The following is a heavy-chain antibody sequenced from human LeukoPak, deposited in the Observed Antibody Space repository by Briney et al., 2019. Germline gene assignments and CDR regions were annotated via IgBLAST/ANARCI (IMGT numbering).Heavy chain of an antibody. V-gene: IGHV4-61*01. D-gene: IGHD3-9*01. CDR3: ARTNDILWENAFDI. CDR1: GGSISSGSYY. CDR2: IYYSGST. Sequence: SETLSLTCTVSGGSISSGSYYWSWIRQPPGKGLEWIGYIYYSGSTNYNPSLKSRVTISVDTSKNQFSLKLSSVTAADTAVYYCARTNDILWENAFDIWGQGTMVTVSS. J-gene: IGHJ3*02.